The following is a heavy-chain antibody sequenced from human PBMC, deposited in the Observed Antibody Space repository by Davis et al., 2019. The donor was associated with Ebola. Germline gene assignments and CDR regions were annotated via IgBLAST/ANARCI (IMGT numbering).Heavy chain of an antibody. CDR2: INRDGNTT. J-gene: IGHJ4*02. D-gene: IGHD2-8*01. CDR1: GFTFSNNW. Sequence: PGGSLRLSCTVSGFTFSNNWMSWVRQVPGRGLVWVSSINRDGNTTTYADSVKGRFTISRDNAKNTLYLQVNSLRVEDTAVYYCACYVLGWGQGTLVTVSS. CDR3: ACYVLG. V-gene: IGHV3-74*01.